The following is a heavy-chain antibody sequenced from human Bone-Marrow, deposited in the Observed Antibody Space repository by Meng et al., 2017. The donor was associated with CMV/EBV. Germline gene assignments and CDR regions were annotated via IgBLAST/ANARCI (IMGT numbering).Heavy chain of an antibody. Sequence: SETLSLTCTVSGVSISSSSYYWGWIRQPPGKGLEWIGSGDYSGSTYYNPSLKSRVTISVDTSKNQFSLKLSSVTAADTAVYYCASAYCSGGSPSCYYYYYGMDVWGQGTTVTVSS. CDR3: ASAYCSGGSPSCYYYYYGMDV. D-gene: IGHD2-15*01. V-gene: IGHV4-39*07. CDR1: GVSISSSSYY. J-gene: IGHJ6*02. CDR2: GDYSGST.